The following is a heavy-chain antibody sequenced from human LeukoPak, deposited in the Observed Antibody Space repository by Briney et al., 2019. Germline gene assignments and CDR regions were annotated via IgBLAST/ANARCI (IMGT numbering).Heavy chain of an antibody. CDR1: GYSISSGFH. J-gene: IGHJ4*02. CDR3: ATSSGNYYY. Sequence: PSETLSLTCIVSGYSISSGFHWGWIRQPPGKGLEWIGSIYHSGTTYYNPSLKSRATISLDTSKKQFSLELRSVTAADTAVYYCATSSGNYYYWGQGTLVTVSS. D-gene: IGHD1-26*01. V-gene: IGHV4-38-2*02. CDR2: IYHSGTT.